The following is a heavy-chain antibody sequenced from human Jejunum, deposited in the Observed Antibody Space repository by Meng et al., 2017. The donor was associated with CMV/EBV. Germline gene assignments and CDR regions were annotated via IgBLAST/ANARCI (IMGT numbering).Heavy chain of an antibody. Sequence: DYAMSWVRQAPGKGLEWVGFIRSKAYGGTTEYAASVKGRFTISRDDSKSIAYLQMNSLKTEDTAVYYCTRTPIVVVPAVTDAFDIWGQGTMVTVSS. CDR2: IRSKAYGGTT. CDR3: TRTPIVVVPAVTDAFDI. V-gene: IGHV3-49*04. D-gene: IGHD2-2*01. J-gene: IGHJ3*02. CDR1: DYA.